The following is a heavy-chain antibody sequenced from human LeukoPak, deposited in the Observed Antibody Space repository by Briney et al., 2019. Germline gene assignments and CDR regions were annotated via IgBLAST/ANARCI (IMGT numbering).Heavy chain of an antibody. Sequence: PGGSLRLSCAGSGFTFSGYSLNWVRQAPGKGLGWVSSITSSGSSMYYADSVKGRFTISRDNAESSVYLQMNSLRVDDTGLYYCTRDIDDVLTGDHAFDVRGQGTVVTVSS. CDR2: ITSSGSSM. D-gene: IGHD3-9*01. CDR1: GFTFSGYS. J-gene: IGHJ3*01. CDR3: TRDIDDVLTGDHAFDV. V-gene: IGHV3-21*03.